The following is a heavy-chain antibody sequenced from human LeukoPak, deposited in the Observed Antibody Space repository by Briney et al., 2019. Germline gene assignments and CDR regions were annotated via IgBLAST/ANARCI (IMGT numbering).Heavy chain of an antibody. CDR2: IDPDSGGT. CDR1: GYTFTDYY. CDR3: AREYYDSSGRKHAFEN. J-gene: IGHJ3*02. D-gene: IGHD3-22*01. Sequence: ASVKVSCKASGYTFTDYYIHWVRQAPGQGLEWMGRIDPDSGGTNYPQKFQGRVTMTRDTSISTAYMDLSRLRSDDTAVYYCAREYYDSSGRKHAFENWGQGTVVTVSS. V-gene: IGHV1-2*02.